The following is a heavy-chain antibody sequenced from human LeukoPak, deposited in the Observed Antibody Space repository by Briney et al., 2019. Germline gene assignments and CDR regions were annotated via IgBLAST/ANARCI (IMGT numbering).Heavy chain of an antibody. Sequence: SETLSLTCAVYGESSFSNYYWSWIHQTPGGALEWIGEINHSGYTNYNPSLKSRVTLSIDTSKNQFSLRLNSVTAADTAVYYCSRQVVGNDYWGQGTLVTVSS. CDR2: INHSGYT. V-gene: IGHV4-34*01. D-gene: IGHD3-22*01. CDR1: GESSFSNYY. CDR3: SRQVVGNDY. J-gene: IGHJ4*02.